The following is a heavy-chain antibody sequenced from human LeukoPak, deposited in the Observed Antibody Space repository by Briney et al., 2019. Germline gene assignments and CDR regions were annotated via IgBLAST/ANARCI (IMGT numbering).Heavy chain of an antibody. J-gene: IGHJ4*02. CDR3: ATGSVEMATNTLDY. V-gene: IGHV1-69-2*01. Sequence: ASVKVSCKVSGYTFTDYYMHWVQQAPGKGLEWMGLVDPEDGETIYAEKLQGRVTITADTSTDTAYMELSSLRSEDTAVYYCATGSVEMATNTLDYWGQGTLVTVSS. D-gene: IGHD5-24*01. CDR1: GYTFTDYY. CDR2: VDPEDGET.